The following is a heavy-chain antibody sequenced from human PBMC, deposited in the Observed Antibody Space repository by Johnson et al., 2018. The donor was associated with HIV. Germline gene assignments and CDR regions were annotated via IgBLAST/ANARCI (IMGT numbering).Heavy chain of an antibody. CDR2: INSGGTT. D-gene: IGHD3-22*01. CDR1: GFIVSSNY. V-gene: IGHV3-66*02. J-gene: IGHJ3*02. CDR3: AKQYYDSSGLDDAFDI. Sequence: VQLVESGGGLVQPGGSLRLSCAASGFIVSSNYMNWVRQAPGKGLEWVSVINSGGTTYYADSVKGRFTISRDNSKNTLYLQMNSRRAEDTAVYYCAKQYYDSSGLDDAFDIWGQGTMVTVSS.